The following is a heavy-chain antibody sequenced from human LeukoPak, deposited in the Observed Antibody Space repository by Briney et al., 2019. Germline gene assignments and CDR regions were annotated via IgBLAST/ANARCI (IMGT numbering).Heavy chain of an antibody. CDR2: ISGSGGST. CDR1: GFTFSSYA. Sequence: GGSLRLSCAASGFTFSSYAMSWVRQVPGKGLEWVSAISGSGGSTYYADSVKGRFTISRDNSKNTLYLQMNSLRAEDTAVYHCAKVGYYGDTDYWYFDLWGRGTLVTLSS. V-gene: IGHV3-23*01. J-gene: IGHJ2*01. CDR3: AKVGYYGDTDYWYFDL. D-gene: IGHD3-10*01.